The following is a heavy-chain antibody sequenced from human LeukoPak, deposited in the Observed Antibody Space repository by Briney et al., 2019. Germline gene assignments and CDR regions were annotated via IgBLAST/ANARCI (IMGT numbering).Heavy chain of an antibody. CDR2: ICHSGST. CDR1: GGSISSSNW. Sequence: PSGTLSLTCAVSGGSISSSNWGRWVRQPPGKGLEWIGEICHSGSTNYNPSLKSRVTISVDTSKNLFSLKLSSLTAADTAVYYCARVECTGGRCDPIYYYRYMDVWGKGTTVTVSS. CDR3: ARVECTGGRCDPIYYYRYMDV. V-gene: IGHV4-4*02. J-gene: IGHJ6*03. D-gene: IGHD2-15*01.